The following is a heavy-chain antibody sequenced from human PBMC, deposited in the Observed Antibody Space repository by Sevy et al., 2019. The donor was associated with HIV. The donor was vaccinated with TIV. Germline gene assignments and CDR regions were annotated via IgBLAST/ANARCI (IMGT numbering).Heavy chain of an antibody. V-gene: IGHV4-38-2*02. CDR3: ARVKLRGAYYYDF. CDR2: IYHSGST. CDR1: GYSIIGDYY. J-gene: IGHJ4*02. Sequence: SETRSLTCTVSGYSIIGDYYWGWIRQPPGKGLEWIVHIYHSGSTYYNPSLDSRVTPSVDTSKNQFSLRLSSVTAADTAIYYCARVKLRGAYYYDFWGQGTLVTVSS.